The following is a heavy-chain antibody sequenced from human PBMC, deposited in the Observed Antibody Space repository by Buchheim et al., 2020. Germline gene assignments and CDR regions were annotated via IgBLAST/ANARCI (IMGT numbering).Heavy chain of an antibody. J-gene: IGHJ4*02. D-gene: IGHD2-8*02. CDR2: ISYDGSNK. CDR1: GFTFSSYG. Sequence: QVQLVESGGGVVQPGRSLRLSCAASGFTFSSYGMHWVRQAPGKGLEWVAVISYDGSNKYYADSVKGRFTISRDNSKNTLYLQMNSLRAEDTAVYYCTTDFEGGVMNYYFDYWGQGTL. V-gene: IGHV3-30*03. CDR3: TTDFEGGVMNYYFDY.